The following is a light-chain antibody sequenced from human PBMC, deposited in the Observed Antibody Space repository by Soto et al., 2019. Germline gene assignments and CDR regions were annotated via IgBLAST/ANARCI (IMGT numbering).Light chain of an antibody. J-gene: IGKJ3*01. CDR2: AAS. Sequence: EVVLTQSPGTLSLSPGERATLSCRASQSVRSNYLAWYQQKPGQAPRLLIYAASNTVTGTPEWFSGSGSGRDFPLTIGRLEPKDCAVYCCLQDGGSDPLFFGTGTTVDIK. CDR3: LQDGGSDPLF. V-gene: IGKV3-20*01. CDR1: QSVRSNY.